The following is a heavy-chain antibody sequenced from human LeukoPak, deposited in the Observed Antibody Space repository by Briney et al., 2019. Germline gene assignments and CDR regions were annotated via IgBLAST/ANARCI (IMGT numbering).Heavy chain of an antibody. CDR3: ARGGGPIVVVLHFDY. Sequence: SVKVSCKASGGTFSSYAISWVRQAPGQGLEWMGGIIPIFGTANYAQKFQGRVTITADKSTSTAYMELSSLRSEDTAVYYCARGGGPIVVVLHFDYWAQGTLVPVSS. V-gene: IGHV1-69*06. J-gene: IGHJ4*02. CDR1: GGTFSSYA. D-gene: IGHD3-22*01. CDR2: IIPIFGTA.